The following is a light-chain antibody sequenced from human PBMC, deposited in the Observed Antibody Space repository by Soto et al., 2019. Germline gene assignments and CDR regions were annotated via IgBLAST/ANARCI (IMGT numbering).Light chain of an antibody. V-gene: IGKV3-15*01. CDR2: GAS. CDR1: QSVSST. Sequence: EIVLTQSPGTLSVSPGERATLSCRASQSVSSTLAWYQQKPGQAPRLLFYGASTGATGIPARFSGSGSETEFTLSISSLQSEDFAFYYCQQYNNWPGTFGQGTKVEIK. J-gene: IGKJ1*01. CDR3: QQYNNWPGT.